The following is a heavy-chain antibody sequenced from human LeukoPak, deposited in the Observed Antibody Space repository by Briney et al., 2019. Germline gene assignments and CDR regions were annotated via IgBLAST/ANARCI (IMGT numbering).Heavy chain of an antibody. Sequence: GGSLRLSCAASGFTFSSYSMKWVRHATGKGLEWVSSISSSSSYIYYADSVKGRFTISRDNAKNSLYLQMNSLRAEDTAVYYCASFRTTGYYDSSGYYYGDYWGQGTLVTVSS. D-gene: IGHD3-22*01. V-gene: IGHV3-21*01. CDR1: GFTFSSYS. CDR2: ISSSSSYI. CDR3: ASFRTTGYYDSSGYYYGDY. J-gene: IGHJ4*02.